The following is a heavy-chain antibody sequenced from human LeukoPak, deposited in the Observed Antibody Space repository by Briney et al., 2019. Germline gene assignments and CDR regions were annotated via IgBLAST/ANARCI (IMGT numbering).Heavy chain of an antibody. V-gene: IGHV3-53*01. J-gene: IGHJ6*03. CDR2: IYSGGST. Sequence: PGGSLRLSCAASGFTVSSNYMSWVRQAPGKGLEWVSVIYSGGSTYYADSVKGRFTISRDNSKNTLYLQMNSLRAEDTAVYYCARVSGGYYMDVWGKGTTVTVSS. CDR1: GFTVSSNY. D-gene: IGHD6-25*01. CDR3: ARVSGGYYMDV.